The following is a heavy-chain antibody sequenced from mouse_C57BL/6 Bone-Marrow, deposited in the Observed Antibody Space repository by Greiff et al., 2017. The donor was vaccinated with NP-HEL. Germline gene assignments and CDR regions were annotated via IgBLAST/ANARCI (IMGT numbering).Heavy chain of an antibody. CDR2: IYPSDSET. Sequence: VQLQQPGAELVRPGSSVKLSCKASGYTFTSYWMDWVKQRPGQGLEWIGNIYPSDSETHYNQKFKDKATLTVDKSSSTAYMQLSSLTSEDSAVYYCAKKLYYGSSYWYFDVWGTGTTVTASS. CDR3: AKKLYYGSSYWYFDV. D-gene: IGHD1-1*01. V-gene: IGHV1-61*01. CDR1: GYTFTSYW. J-gene: IGHJ1*03.